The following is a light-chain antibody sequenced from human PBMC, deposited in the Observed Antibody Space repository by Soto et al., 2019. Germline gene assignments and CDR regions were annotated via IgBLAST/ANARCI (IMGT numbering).Light chain of an antibody. J-gene: IGLJ1*01. CDR2: AVS. CDR1: SSDIGGYNF. Sequence: QSALTQPASVSGSPGQSITISCTGNSSDIGGYNFVSWYQHHPGKAPKLMIFAVSNRPSGVSNRFSGSKSGNTASLTISGLQPEDEADYFCYSYTSSSTNVFGSGTKLTVL. V-gene: IGLV2-14*01. CDR3: YSYTSSSTNV.